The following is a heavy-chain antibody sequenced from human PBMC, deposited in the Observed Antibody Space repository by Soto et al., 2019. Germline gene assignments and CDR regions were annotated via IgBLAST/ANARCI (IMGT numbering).Heavy chain of an antibody. CDR1: GGSFSGYY. J-gene: IGHJ4*02. CDR2: INHSGST. Sequence: SETLSLTCAVYGGSFSGYYWSWIRQPPGKGLEWIGEINHSGSTNYNPSLKSRVTISVDTSKNQFSLKLSSVTAADTAVYYCARGPLPYSFGYWGQGTQVTVSS. V-gene: IGHV4-34*01. CDR3: ARGPLPYSFGY.